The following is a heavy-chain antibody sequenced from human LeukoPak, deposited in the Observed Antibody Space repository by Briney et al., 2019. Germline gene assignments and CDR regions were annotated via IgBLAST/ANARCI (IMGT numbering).Heavy chain of an antibody. V-gene: IGHV4-31*03. J-gene: IGHJ3*02. CDR1: GGSISIGGYY. CDR3: AGDPGVAEALPLNAFDI. D-gene: IGHD2-8*01. CDR2: IYYSGTT. Sequence: SQTLSLTCTVSGGSISIGGYYWSWLRQHPGKGLEWIGYIYYSGTTYYNPSLRSRVAISVDTSKNQFSLKLTSVTAADTAVYYCAGDPGVAEALPLNAFDIWGHGTMVAVSS.